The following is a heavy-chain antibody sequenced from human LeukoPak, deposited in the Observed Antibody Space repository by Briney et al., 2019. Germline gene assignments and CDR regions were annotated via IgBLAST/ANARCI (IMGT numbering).Heavy chain of an antibody. D-gene: IGHD4-11*01. CDR3: ARGPNYSNFGSAYYYYMDV. CDR1: GYMFTNYD. J-gene: IGHJ6*03. V-gene: IGHV1-8*03. CDR2: MNPQNGNT. Sequence: ASVKVSCKASGYMFTNYDINWVRQATGQGLKWMGWMNPQNGNTGYAQKFRGRVNITTDTSTTTAYMELSSLRSEDTAVYYCARGPNYSNFGSAYYYYMDVWGKGTTVTVSS.